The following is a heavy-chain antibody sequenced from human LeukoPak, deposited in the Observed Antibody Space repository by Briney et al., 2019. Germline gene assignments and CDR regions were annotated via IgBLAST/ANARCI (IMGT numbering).Heavy chain of an antibody. V-gene: IGHV3-33*06. CDR1: GFIFSTYG. CDR2: VWSGGNNK. Sequence: PGTSLRLSCAASGFIFSTYGMHWVRQAPGKGLEWVAVVWSGGNNKHYSDSVKGRFTISRDNSKNTRYLEMNSLRAEDTAVYYCAKDGQVGAIGYFDYRGQGTLVTVSS. J-gene: IGHJ4*02. D-gene: IGHD1-26*01. CDR3: AKDGQVGAIGYFDY.